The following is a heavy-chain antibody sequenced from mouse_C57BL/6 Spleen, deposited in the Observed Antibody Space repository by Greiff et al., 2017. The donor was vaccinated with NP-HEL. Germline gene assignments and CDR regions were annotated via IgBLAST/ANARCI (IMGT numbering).Heavy chain of an antibody. D-gene: IGHD2-4*01. V-gene: IGHV1-52*01. CDR3: ARGDDYDFAWFAY. CDR1: GYTFTSYW. CDR2: IDPSDSET. Sequence: QVQLQQSGAELVRPGSSVKLSCKASGYTFTSYWMHWVKQRPIQGLEWIGNIDPSDSETHYNQKFKDKATLTVDKSSSTAYMQLSSLTSEDSAVYYCARGDDYDFAWFAYWGQGTLVTVSA. J-gene: IGHJ3*01.